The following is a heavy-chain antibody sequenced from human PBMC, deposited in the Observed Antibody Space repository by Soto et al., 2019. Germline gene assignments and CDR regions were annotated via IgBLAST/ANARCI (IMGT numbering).Heavy chain of an antibody. CDR2: MNPNSGNT. D-gene: IGHD2-8*01. Sequence: EASVKVSCKASGYTFTSYDINWVRQATGQGLEWMGWMNPNSGNTGYAQKFQGRVTMTRNTSISTAYMELSSLRSEDTAVYYCARLIGCTNGVCYTLNDYWGQGTLVTVSS. V-gene: IGHV1-8*01. CDR3: ARLIGCTNGVCYTLNDY. J-gene: IGHJ4*02. CDR1: GYTFTSYD.